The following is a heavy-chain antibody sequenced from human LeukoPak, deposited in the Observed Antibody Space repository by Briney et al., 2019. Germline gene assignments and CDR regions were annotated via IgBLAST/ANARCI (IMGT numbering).Heavy chain of an antibody. CDR1: GGSISSYY. CDR2: IYYSGST. Sequence: PSETLSLTCTVSGGSISSYYWSWIRQPPGKGLEWIGYIYYSGSTNYNPSLKSRVTISVDTSKNQFSLKLSSVTAADTAVYYCARGVYGSYYPADAFDIWGQGTMVTVSS. V-gene: IGHV4-59*01. CDR3: ARGVYGSYYPADAFDI. J-gene: IGHJ3*02. D-gene: IGHD1-26*01.